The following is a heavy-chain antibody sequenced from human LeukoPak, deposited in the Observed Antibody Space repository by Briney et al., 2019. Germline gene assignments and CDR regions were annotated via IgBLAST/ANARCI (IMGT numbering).Heavy chain of an antibody. Sequence: SETLSLTCAVYGGSFSGYYWSWIRQPPGKGLEWIGEINHSGSTNYNPSLTSRVTISVDTSKNQFSLKLSSVTAADTAVYYCARGHYYDSSGYYYVFRFLRPLDYWGQGTLVTVSS. J-gene: IGHJ4*02. CDR3: ARGHYYDSSGYYYVFRFLRPLDY. CDR2: INHSGST. V-gene: IGHV4-34*01. CDR1: GGSFSGYY. D-gene: IGHD3-22*01.